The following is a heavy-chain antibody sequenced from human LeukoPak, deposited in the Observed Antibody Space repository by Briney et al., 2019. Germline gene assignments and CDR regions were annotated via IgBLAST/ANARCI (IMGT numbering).Heavy chain of an antibody. V-gene: IGHV3-30-3*01. J-gene: IGHJ4*02. D-gene: IGHD2-15*01. Sequence: GRSLRLSCAGTGFSFSTYAIQWVRQAPGTGLDWVAVISDDGGIKNYADSVKARFTISRDSSTVYLQMNSLRIEDSAVYYCARGSVGTPPPFDQWGQGTLVTVSS. CDR2: ISDDGGIK. CDR1: GFSFSTYA. CDR3: ARGSVGTPPPFDQ.